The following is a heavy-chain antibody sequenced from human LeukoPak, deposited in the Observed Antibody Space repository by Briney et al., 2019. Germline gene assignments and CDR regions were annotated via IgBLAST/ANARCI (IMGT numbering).Heavy chain of an antibody. Sequence: HAGGSLRLSCAASGFTFSNYVMSWVRQAPGKGLEWVSYINHNGEMIFYPDFVKGRFTISRDNAKNSLHLQMNSLRDEDTAVYYCARDNDWAFHYWGQGTLVTVSS. V-gene: IGHV3-48*02. J-gene: IGHJ4*02. D-gene: IGHD3-9*01. CDR1: GFTFSNYV. CDR3: ARDNDWAFHY. CDR2: INHNGEMI.